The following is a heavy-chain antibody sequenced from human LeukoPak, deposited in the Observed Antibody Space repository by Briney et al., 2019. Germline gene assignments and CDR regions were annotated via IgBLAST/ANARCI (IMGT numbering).Heavy chain of an antibody. CDR1: GYTFTSYD. CDR2: MNPNRGNT. J-gene: IGHJ3*02. V-gene: IGHV1-8*01. D-gene: IGHD4-17*01. CDR3: ASPIMTTATGAFDI. Sequence: ASVKVSCKASGYTFTSYDINWVRQATGQGLEWMGWMNPNRGNTGYAQKFQGSVTMTRNTSISTAYMELSSLRSEDTAVYYCASPIMTTATGAFDIWGQGTMVTVSS.